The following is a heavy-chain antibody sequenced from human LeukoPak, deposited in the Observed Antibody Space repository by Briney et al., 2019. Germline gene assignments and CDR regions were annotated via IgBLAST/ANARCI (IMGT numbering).Heavy chain of an antibody. J-gene: IGHJ4*02. CDR2: VHYSGNT. CDR3: ARDYYDSSGYYYVLADY. V-gene: IGHV4-59*12. CDR1: GGSISGYH. D-gene: IGHD3-22*01. Sequence: KPSETLSLTCTVSGGSISGYHWSWIRQPPGKGLEWIGYVHYSGNTNYNPSLKSRVTISVDTSKNQFSLKLSSVTAADTAVYYCARDYYDSSGYYYVLADYWGQGTLVTVSS.